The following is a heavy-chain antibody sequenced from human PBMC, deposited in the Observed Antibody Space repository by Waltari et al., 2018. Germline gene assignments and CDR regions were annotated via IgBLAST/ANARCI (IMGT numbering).Heavy chain of an antibody. V-gene: IGHV3-53*01. CDR3: ATFSNWVHDTFDI. Sequence: EVQLVESGGGLIQPGGCLRLSCAASGFRVSNSYVSWVRQAPGKGLEWIAFIYGVDSTLYVDSVKGRFTVSRDNSKNTVHLQMNSVRVDDTAVYYCATFSNWVHDTFDIWGQGTLVSVSS. CDR2: IYGVDST. J-gene: IGHJ3*02. D-gene: IGHD3-16*01. CDR1: GFRVSNSY.